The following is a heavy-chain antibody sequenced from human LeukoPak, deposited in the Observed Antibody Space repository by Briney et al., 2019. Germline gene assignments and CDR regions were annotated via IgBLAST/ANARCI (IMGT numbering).Heavy chain of an antibody. Sequence: GESLRLSCAASGFTFSSYWMSWVRQAPGKGLEWVASIKQDGSEKYYVDSVKGRFTISRDNAKNSLYLQMNSLRAEDTAVYYCARVGGRYSPIGYWGQGTLVTVSS. CDR1: GFTFSSYW. CDR3: ARVGGRYSPIGY. D-gene: IGHD5-18*01. V-gene: IGHV3-7*01. CDR2: IKQDGSEK. J-gene: IGHJ4*02.